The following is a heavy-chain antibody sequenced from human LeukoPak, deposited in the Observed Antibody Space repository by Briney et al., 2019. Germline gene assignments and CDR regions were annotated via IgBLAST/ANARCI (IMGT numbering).Heavy chain of an antibody. D-gene: IGHD3-10*01. V-gene: IGHV3-23*01. Sequence: GGSLRLSCAASGFTFSSYAMSWVRQAPGKGLEWFSAISGSGRSTYYAASVKGRFTISRDNSKNTLYLQMNSLRDEDTAVYYCAKDRSRILLWFGELLYSWFDPWGQGTLVTVSS. CDR2: ISGSGRST. CDR1: GFTFSSYA. CDR3: AKDRSRILLWFGELLYSWFDP. J-gene: IGHJ5*02.